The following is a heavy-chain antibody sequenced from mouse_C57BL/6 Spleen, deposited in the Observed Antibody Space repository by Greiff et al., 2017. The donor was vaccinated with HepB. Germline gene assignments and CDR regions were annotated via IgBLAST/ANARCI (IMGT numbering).Heavy chain of an antibody. V-gene: IGHV10-1*01. D-gene: IGHD2-4*01. CDR3: VRHCDYDRCYYAMDY. J-gene: IGHJ4*01. CDR2: IRSKSNNYAT. Sequence: DVKLVESGGGLVQPKGSLKLSCAASGFSFNTYAMNWVRQAPGKGLEWVARIRSKSNNYATYYADSVKDRFTISRDDSESMLYLQMNNLKTEDTAMYYCVRHCDYDRCYYAMDYWGQGTSVTVSS. CDR1: GFSFNTYA.